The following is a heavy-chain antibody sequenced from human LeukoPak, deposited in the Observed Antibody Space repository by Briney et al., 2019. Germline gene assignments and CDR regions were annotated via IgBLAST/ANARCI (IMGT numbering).Heavy chain of an antibody. CDR3: ARSDHNSWNAFDI. J-gene: IGHJ3*02. V-gene: IGHV1-8*03. CDR2: INPNNGNL. CDR1: GYTFGSDD. Sequence: ASVKVSCKASGYTFGSDDINWVRQATAQGLEGMGWINPNNGNLGYANTFQGRVTITRNPPITQAYMELSSLTSEDTAVYYCARSDHNSWNAFDIWGQGTMVTVSS. D-gene: IGHD1-26*01.